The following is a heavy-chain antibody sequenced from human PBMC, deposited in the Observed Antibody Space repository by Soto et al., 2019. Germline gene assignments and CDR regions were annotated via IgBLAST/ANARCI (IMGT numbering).Heavy chain of an antibody. D-gene: IGHD6-13*01. J-gene: IGHJ5*02. CDR1: GGSISSGGNY. CDR3: ARDGLGLAPADATGVFAP. Sequence: PSETLSLTCTVSGGSISSGGNYWSWIRQHPGKGLEWIGYIYYSGRTYYNPSLKSRVTISVDTSKNQFSLKLNSVTAADTAVYYCARDGLGLAPADATGVFAPSGQGTLVTVSA. CDR2: IYYSGRT. V-gene: IGHV4-31*03.